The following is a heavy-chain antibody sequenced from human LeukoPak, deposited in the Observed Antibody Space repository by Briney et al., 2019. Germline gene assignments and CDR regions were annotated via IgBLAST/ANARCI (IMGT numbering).Heavy chain of an antibody. D-gene: IGHD6-19*01. V-gene: IGHV4-39*01. CDR1: GGSISSSSYY. J-gene: IGHJ4*02. CDR2: IYYSGST. Sequence: SETLSLTCTVSGGSISSSSYYWGWIRQPPGKGLEWIGSIYYSGSTYYNPSLKSRVTISVDTSKNQFSLKLSSVTAADTAVYYCARQASARLADYWGQGTLVTVSS. CDR3: ARQASARLADY.